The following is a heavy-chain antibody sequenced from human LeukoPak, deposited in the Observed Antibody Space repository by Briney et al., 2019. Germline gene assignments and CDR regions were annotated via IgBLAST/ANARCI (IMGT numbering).Heavy chain of an antibody. Sequence: PGGSLRLSCVASGFTFDDYAMHWVRQAPGKGLEWVSGISWDRGSMGYADSVKGRFTISRDNAKMSLYLQMNSLRAEDTALYYCAKGYCSSISCHADYWGQGTLVTASS. J-gene: IGHJ4*02. CDR1: GFTFDDYA. CDR3: AKGYCSSISCHADY. CDR2: ISWDRGSM. V-gene: IGHV3-9*01. D-gene: IGHD2-2*01.